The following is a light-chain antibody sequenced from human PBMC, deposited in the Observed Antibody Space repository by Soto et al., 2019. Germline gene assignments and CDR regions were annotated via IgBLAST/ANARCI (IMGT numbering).Light chain of an antibody. J-gene: IGKJ4*01. Sequence: DIQMTQSPSSLSASVGERVTITCRASQGIGIYLAWFQQKAGKAPKSLIYDASRLQSGVPSKFSGSGSGTDSTLTISSLQPEDFATYYCQQYTNYPLTFGGGTRVEIK. CDR1: QGIGIY. CDR3: QQYTNYPLT. CDR2: DAS. V-gene: IGKV1-16*02.